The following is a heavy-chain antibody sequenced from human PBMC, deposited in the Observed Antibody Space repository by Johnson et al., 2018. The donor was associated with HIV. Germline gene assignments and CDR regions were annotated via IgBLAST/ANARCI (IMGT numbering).Heavy chain of an antibody. CDR1: GFTFDNYG. Sequence: VQLVESGGGVVRPGGSLRLSCAASGFTFDNYGMSWVRQAPGKGLEWVSGINWNGGSTGYADSVKGRFTISRDNAKNSLYLQMNSLRTEDTALYYCAKDYTAMVSSDAFDIWGQGTMVTVSS. CDR3: AKDYTAMVSSDAFDI. V-gene: IGHV3-20*04. D-gene: IGHD5-18*01. J-gene: IGHJ3*02. CDR2: INWNGGST.